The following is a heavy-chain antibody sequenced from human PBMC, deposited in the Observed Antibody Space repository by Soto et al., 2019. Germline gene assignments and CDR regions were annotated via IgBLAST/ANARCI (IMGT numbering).Heavy chain of an antibody. V-gene: IGHV1-46*01. CDR1: GYTFTNYF. CDR2: IDPGGLYI. D-gene: IGHD2-15*01. J-gene: IGHJ4*02. CDR3: ARDGYCSGGSCYSVPVFDY. Sequence: ASVKVSCKASGYTFTNYFMHWVRQAPGQGLEWMGIIDPGGLYIKYAQKFQGRVTITRDTSASTAYMELSSLRSEDTAVYYCARDGYCSGGSCYSVPVFDYWGQGTLVTVSS.